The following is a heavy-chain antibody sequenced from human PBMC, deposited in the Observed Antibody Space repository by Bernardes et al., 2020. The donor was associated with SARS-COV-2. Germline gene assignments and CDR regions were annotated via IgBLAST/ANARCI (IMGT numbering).Heavy chain of an antibody. D-gene: IGHD5-18*01. J-gene: IGHJ4*02. CDR1: GDSISGSSYY. CDR3: VRSKYSYALFDS. Sequence: SETLSLTCTVSGDSISGSSYYWGWTRQPPGKGLEWIANIHYSGSTYYNPSLKGRVTISVDTSKNQFSLKLNSVTAADTAVYYCVRSKYSYALFDSWGQGTLVTVSS. V-gene: IGHV4-39*01. CDR2: IHYSGST.